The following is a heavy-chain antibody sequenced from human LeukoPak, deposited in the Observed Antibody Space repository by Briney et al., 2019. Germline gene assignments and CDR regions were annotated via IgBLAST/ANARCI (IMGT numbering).Heavy chain of an antibody. CDR3: ARGAYSSGWAYFDH. Sequence: GGSLRLSCAASGFTFSDYSMNWVRQAPGKGLEWVSYISFSVNTKYYGDSVKGRFTISRDNAKNSLYLHMDSLRAEDTAVYYCARGAYSSGWAYFDHWGQGALVTVSS. CDR1: GFTFSDYS. D-gene: IGHD6-19*01. V-gene: IGHV3-48*04. CDR2: ISFSVNTK. J-gene: IGHJ4*02.